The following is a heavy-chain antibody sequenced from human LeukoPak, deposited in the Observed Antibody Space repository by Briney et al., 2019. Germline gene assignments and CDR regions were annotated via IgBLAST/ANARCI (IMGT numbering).Heavy chain of an antibody. CDR3: ARATYDSSGYYVPLFDY. Sequence: ASVKVSCKASGGTFSSYAISWVRQAPGQGLEWMGGIIPIFGTANYAQRFQGRVTITADESTSTAYMELSSLRSEDTAVYYCARATYDSSGYYVPLFDYWGQGTLVTVSS. J-gene: IGHJ4*02. V-gene: IGHV1-69*01. D-gene: IGHD3-22*01. CDR1: GGTFSSYA. CDR2: IIPIFGTA.